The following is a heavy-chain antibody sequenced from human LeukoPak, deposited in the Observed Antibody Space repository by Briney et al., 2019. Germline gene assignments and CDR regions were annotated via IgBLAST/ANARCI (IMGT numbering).Heavy chain of an antibody. J-gene: IGHJ4*02. Sequence: LETLSLTCTVSSGSFGSYYWSWIRQPPGKGLEWIGYIYYSGNTNYDPSLKSRVTISVDTSKNQFSLKLSSVTAADTAVYYCARRGSGKYFDQWGQGTLVTVSS. D-gene: IGHD3-10*01. CDR3: ARRGSGKYFDQ. V-gene: IGHV4-59*08. CDR2: IYYSGNT. CDR1: SGSFGSYY.